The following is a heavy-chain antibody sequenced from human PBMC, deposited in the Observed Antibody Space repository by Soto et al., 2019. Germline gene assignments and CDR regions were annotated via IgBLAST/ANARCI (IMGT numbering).Heavy chain of an antibody. CDR1: GYMFTGNY. Sequence: GASVKVSCKASGYMFTGNYIHWVRQAPEQGPEWMGEISPESGGTRYAQKFQGRVTMTRDTSITTVYMELNNLSPDDTAVYYCGRGRSGQLVVFYWGQGTPVTVSS. V-gene: IGHV1-2*02. J-gene: IGHJ4*02. CDR3: GRGRSGQLVVFY. CDR2: ISPESGGT. D-gene: IGHD1-26*01.